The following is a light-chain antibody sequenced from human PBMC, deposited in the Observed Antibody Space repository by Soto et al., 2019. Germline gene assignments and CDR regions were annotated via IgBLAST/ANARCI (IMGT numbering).Light chain of an antibody. CDR2: GAS. CDR1: QSVANN. Sequence: EIVMTQSPVTLSLSPGDRATLSCRASQSVANNLAWFQQRPGQAPRLLVYGASATATGIPARFSGSGSGTEFTLTLSSLQSEDFAVYYCQQYNDWHRTFGQGTKVEIK. CDR3: QQYNDWHRT. J-gene: IGKJ1*01. V-gene: IGKV3-15*01.